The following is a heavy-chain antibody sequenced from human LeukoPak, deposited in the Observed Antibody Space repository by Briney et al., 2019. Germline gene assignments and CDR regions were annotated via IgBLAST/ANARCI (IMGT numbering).Heavy chain of an antibody. Sequence: GGSLRLSCAASGFTFSTYNMNWARQAPGKGLEWVSFISSSSSYIYYADPVMGRFTISRGNAKNSLYLQMNSLRAEDTAVYYCAREVSYDSFDYWGQGILVTVSS. J-gene: IGHJ4*02. CDR1: GFTFSTYN. V-gene: IGHV3-21*01. CDR2: ISSSSSYI. D-gene: IGHD3-3*01. CDR3: AREVSYDSFDY.